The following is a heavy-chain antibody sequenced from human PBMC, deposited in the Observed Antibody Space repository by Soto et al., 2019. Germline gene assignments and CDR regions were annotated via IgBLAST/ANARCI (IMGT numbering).Heavy chain of an antibody. CDR2: IYPRGGTT. CDR1: GYNFTSHY. J-gene: IGHJ6*02. V-gene: IGHV1-46*01. CDR3: ARVGYSSTGTTFHYHGLDV. Sequence: ASVKVSCKASGYNFTSHYMHWVRQAPGQGLESMGIIYPRGGTTIYAQRFQGRVTMTRDTSTHTFYMELSSLRSEDTAMYYCARVGYSSTGTTFHYHGLDVWGQGTTVTVSS. D-gene: IGHD3-22*01.